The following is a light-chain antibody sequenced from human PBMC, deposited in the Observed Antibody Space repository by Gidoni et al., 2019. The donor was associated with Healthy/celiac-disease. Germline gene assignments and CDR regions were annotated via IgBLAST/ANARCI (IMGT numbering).Light chain of an antibody. J-gene: IGLJ1*01. V-gene: IGLV2-11*01. CDR3: CSFAGSYIFV. Sequence: QSALTQPRSVSGSPGQSVTISCTGTTSDVGGYNYVSWYQQDPAKAHKLMIYDVSKRPSVVPGRFSGSTSGTSASLTISWLQAEDEADYYCCSFAGSYIFVFGTGTKVTVL. CDR2: DVS. CDR1: TSDVGGYNY.